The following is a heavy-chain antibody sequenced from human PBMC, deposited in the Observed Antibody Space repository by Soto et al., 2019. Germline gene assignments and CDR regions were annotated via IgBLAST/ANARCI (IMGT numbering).Heavy chain of an antibody. V-gene: IGHV3-23*01. D-gene: IGHD2-8*01. CDR3: AKDCTNNYYYYYMDV. J-gene: IGHJ6*03. CDR2: ISGSGGST. Sequence: EVQLLESGGGLVQPGGSLRLSCAASGLTFSSYAMSWVRQAPGKGLEWVSAISGSGGSTYYADSVKGRFTISRDNSKNTLYLQMNSLRAEDTAVYYCAKDCTNNYYYYYMDVWGKGTTVTVSS. CDR1: GLTFSSYA.